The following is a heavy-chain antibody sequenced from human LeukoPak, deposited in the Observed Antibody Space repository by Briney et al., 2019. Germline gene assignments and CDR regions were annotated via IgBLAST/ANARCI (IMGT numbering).Heavy chain of an antibody. Sequence: GGSLRLSCAASGFTFSSYAMSWVRQAPGKGLEWVSAISGSGGSTYYADSVKGRFTISRDNSKNTLYLQMNSLRAEDTAVYYCASYYDILTGYYSRDAFDIWGQGTMVTVPS. CDR2: ISGSGGST. CDR1: GFTFSSYA. J-gene: IGHJ3*02. CDR3: ASYYDILTGYYSRDAFDI. D-gene: IGHD3-9*01. V-gene: IGHV3-23*01.